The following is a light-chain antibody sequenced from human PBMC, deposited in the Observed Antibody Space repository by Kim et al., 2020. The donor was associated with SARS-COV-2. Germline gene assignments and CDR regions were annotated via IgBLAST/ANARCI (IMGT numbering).Light chain of an antibody. CDR1: QSVSTY. V-gene: IGKV3-15*01. Sequence: SPGERVTLSYRTSQSVSTYLAWYQQKPGQTPRLLIYDASTRATGIPGRFSGSGSGTEFTLTISSLQSEDFAIYYCHQYSNWPPWTFGQGTKVDIK. J-gene: IGKJ1*01. CDR2: DAS. CDR3: HQYSNWPPWT.